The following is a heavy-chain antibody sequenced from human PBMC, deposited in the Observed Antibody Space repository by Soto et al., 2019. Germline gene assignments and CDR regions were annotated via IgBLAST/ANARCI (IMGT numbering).Heavy chain of an antibody. Sequence: SVKVSCKASGGTFSSYAISWVRQAPGQGLEWMGGIIPIFGTANYAQKFQGRVTITADESTSTAYMELSSLRSEDTAVYYCARLGVDTAMVPDDYWGKGTLVTVSS. CDR1: GGTFSSYA. J-gene: IGHJ4*02. D-gene: IGHD5-18*01. CDR2: IIPIFGTA. CDR3: ARLGVDTAMVPDDY. V-gene: IGHV1-69*13.